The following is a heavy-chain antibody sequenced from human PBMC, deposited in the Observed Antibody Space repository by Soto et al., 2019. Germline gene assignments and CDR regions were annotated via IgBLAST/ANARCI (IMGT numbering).Heavy chain of an antibody. D-gene: IGHD6-13*01. CDR1: GGSFSDYY. CDR2: ISHSGST. J-gene: IGHJ4*02. Sequence: QVQLQQWGAGLLKPSETLSLTCTVYGGSFSDYYWSWIRQPPGKGLEWIGEISHSGSTNYNPSLKSRVTLSVDTSKNQFSLKLSSVTAADTAVYYCASAGIGTYWGQGTLVTVSS. CDR3: ASAGIGTY. V-gene: IGHV4-34*01.